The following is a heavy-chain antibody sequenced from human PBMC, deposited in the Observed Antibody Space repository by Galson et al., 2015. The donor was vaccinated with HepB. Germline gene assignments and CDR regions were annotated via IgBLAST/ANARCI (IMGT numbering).Heavy chain of an antibody. Sequence: LSLTCAVYGGSFSGYYWSWIRQPPGKGLEWIGEINHSGSTNYNPSLKSRVTISVDTSKNQFSLKLSSVTAADTAVYYCARGSTTYDYIWGSYRYLGYYYYYMDVWGKGTTVTVSS. CDR2: INHSGST. V-gene: IGHV4-34*01. J-gene: IGHJ6*03. CDR3: ARGSTTYDYIWGSYRYLGYYYYYMDV. D-gene: IGHD3-16*02. CDR1: GGSFSGYY.